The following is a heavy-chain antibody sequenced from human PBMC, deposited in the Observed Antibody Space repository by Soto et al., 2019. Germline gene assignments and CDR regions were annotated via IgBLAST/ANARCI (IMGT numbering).Heavy chain of an antibody. CDR2: ISSSGSTI. D-gene: IGHD2-2*01. J-gene: IGHJ6*02. CDR1: GFTFSSYE. CDR3: ASTPPGDIVVVPAPRTYGMDV. V-gene: IGHV3-48*03. Sequence: GGSLRLSCAASGFTFSSYEMNWVRQAPGKGLEWVSYISSSGSTIYYADSVKGRFTISRDNAKNSLYLQMNSLRAEDTAVYYCASTPPGDIVVVPAPRTYGMDVWGQGTTVTVSS.